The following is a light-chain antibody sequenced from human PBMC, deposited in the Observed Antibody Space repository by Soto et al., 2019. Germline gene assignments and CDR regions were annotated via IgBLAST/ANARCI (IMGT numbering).Light chain of an antibody. CDR3: QQLNSYPIT. V-gene: IGKV1-9*01. CDR1: QGISGY. CDR2: AAS. Sequence: DIQMTQSPSSLFASVGDRVTITCRASQGISGYLNWYQQKPGKAPKLLIYAASTLQSGVPSRFSGSGSGTEFTLTISSLQPEDFATYYCQQLNSYPITFGQGTRLEIK. J-gene: IGKJ5*01.